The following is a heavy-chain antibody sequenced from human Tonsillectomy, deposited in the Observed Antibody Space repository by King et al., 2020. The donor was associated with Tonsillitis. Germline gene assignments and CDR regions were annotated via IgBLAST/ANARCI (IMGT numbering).Heavy chain of an antibody. CDR3: ARGGLGLGYCSSTSCYDAFDI. CDR1: GGSISSGGYS. CDR2: IYHSGRT. V-gene: IGHV4-30-2*01. D-gene: IGHD2-2*01. J-gene: IGHJ3*02. Sequence: QLQESGSGLVKPSQTLSLTCAVSGGSISSGGYSWSWIRQPPGKGLEWIGYIYHSGRTYYNPSLKSRVIISVDRSKNQFSLKLGSVTAADTAVYYCARGGLGLGYCSSTSCYDAFDIWGQGTMVTVSS.